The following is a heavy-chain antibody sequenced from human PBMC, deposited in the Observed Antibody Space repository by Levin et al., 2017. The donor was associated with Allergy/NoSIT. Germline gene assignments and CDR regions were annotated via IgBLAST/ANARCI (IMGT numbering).Heavy chain of an antibody. Sequence: TGGSLRLSCAASGFTFSNYAMTWVRQAPGKGLEWVSASSTGDYTYYADSVEGRFTISRDNSKNTLYLQMNSLRAEDTALYYCAKAMKYGSGSFYISHMDVWGKGTTVTVSS. D-gene: IGHD3-10*01. CDR1: GFTFSNYA. CDR2: SSTGDYT. J-gene: IGHJ6*03. V-gene: IGHV3-23*01. CDR3: AKAMKYGSGSFYISHMDV.